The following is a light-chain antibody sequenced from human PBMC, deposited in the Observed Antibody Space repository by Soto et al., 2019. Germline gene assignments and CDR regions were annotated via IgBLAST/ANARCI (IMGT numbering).Light chain of an antibody. CDR2: DAS. CDR3: QQYEDSPVT. V-gene: IGKV3D-15*02. J-gene: IGKJ1*01. CDR1: QSVNSN. Sequence: EIVMSQSPATLSVSPGERATLSCRASQSVNSNLAWYQQKPGQAPRLLISDASDRATGIPDRFSGSGSGTDFTLTISRLVPEDFAVYYCQQYEDSPVTFAQGTKVAIK.